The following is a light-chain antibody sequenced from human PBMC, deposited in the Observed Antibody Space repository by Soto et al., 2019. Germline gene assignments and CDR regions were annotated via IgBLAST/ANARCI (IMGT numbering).Light chain of an antibody. CDR1: QSVSSY. V-gene: IGKV3-20*01. Sequence: EIVLTQSPDTLSLSPGERATLSCRASQSVSSYLAWYQQKPGQAPRLLIYDASSRATGIPDRFSGSGSGTDFTLAISRLEPGDSAVYFCQQCDTSPWTFGQGTKVDNK. CDR3: QQCDTSPWT. J-gene: IGKJ1*01. CDR2: DAS.